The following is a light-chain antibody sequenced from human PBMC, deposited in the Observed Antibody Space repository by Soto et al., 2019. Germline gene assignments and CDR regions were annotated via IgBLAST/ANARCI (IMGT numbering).Light chain of an antibody. Sequence: EIVMTQSPATLSVSPGERATLSCRASQSVSSNLDWYQQKPGQAPRLLIYGASTRATGIPARFSGSGSGTEFTLNISSLESEDLAVYYCQQYNNWPRTFGQGTKVEIK. CDR3: QQYNNWPRT. J-gene: IGKJ1*01. CDR2: GAS. CDR1: QSVSSN. V-gene: IGKV3-15*01.